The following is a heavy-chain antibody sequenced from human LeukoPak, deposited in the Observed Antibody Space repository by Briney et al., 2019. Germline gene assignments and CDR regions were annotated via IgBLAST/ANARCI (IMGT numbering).Heavy chain of an antibody. Sequence: SETLSLTCAVYGGSFSGYYWSWIRQPPGKGLEWIGEINHSGSTNYNPSLKSRVTISVDTSKNQFSLKLSSVTAADTAVYYCARGPGSGAAYWGQGTLVTVSS. CDR1: GGSFSGYY. D-gene: IGHD2-15*01. CDR2: INHSGST. CDR3: ARGPGSGAAY. V-gene: IGHV4-34*01. J-gene: IGHJ4*02.